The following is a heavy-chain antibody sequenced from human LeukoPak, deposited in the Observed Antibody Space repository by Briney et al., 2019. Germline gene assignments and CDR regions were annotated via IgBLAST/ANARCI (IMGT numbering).Heavy chain of an antibody. CDR2: ISGSGGTT. D-gene: IGHD6-13*01. Sequence: GGSLRLSCTASGFIFSTCAMSWVRQAPGKGRAWVSVISGSGGTTYYADSVKGRFNISRDNSKNTLFLQMNSLRAEDTAVYYCAKDRSSSSWFDGNDIWGQGTMVTVSS. V-gene: IGHV3-23*01. J-gene: IGHJ3*02. CDR3: AKDRSSSSWFDGNDI. CDR1: GFIFSTCA.